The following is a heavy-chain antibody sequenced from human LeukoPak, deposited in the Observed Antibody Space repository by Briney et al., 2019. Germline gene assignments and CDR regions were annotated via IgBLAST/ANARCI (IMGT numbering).Heavy chain of an antibody. V-gene: IGHV1-2*02. D-gene: IGHD5-18*01. CDR3: ARGRRGYSYGYLSDY. CDR1: GYTFTDYC. J-gene: IGHJ4*02. Sequence: ASVKVSCKASGYTFTDYCMHWVRQAPGQGLEWMGWINPNSGGTNYAQKFQGRVTMTRDTSISTAYMELSRLRSDDTAVYYCARGRRGYSYGYLSDYWGQGTLVTVSS. CDR2: INPNSGGT.